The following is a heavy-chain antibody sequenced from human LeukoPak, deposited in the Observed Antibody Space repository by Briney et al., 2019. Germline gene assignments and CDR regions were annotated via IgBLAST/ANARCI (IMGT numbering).Heavy chain of an antibody. Sequence: GESLKISCKGSAYSFTSYWITWVRQAPGQGLEWMGWISPYNGNTNFAQNLQGRVTMTTDTDTSTAYMELRDLRSDDTAMYYCAINSARGTYRFLDYWGQGTLVTVSS. J-gene: IGHJ4*02. CDR1: AYSFTSYW. CDR3: AINSARGTYRFLDY. V-gene: IGHV1-18*04. D-gene: IGHD3-16*02. CDR2: ISPYNGNT.